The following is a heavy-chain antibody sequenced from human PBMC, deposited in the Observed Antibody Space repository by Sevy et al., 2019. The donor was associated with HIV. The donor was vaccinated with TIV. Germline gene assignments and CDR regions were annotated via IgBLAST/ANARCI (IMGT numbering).Heavy chain of an antibody. D-gene: IGHD6-13*01. CDR2: INPTSGGT. J-gene: IGHJ4*02. CDR1: GYSFSGYN. V-gene: IGHV1-2*06. Sequence: ASVKVSCKTSGYSFSGYNMHWVRQAPGQGVEWMGRINPTSGGTKFAEMFQGRVTMTRDMSISTAYMELSSLRSDDTAVYYCVRVPAAAGTRGYFDYWGQGTLVTVSS. CDR3: VRVPAAAGTRGYFDY.